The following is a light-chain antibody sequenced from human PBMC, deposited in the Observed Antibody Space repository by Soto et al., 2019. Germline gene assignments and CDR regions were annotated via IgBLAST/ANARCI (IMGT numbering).Light chain of an antibody. V-gene: IGKV1-17*01. Sequence: DIQMTQSPSSLSASVGDGVTITCRASQGIKNDLAWYQQKPGKAPKRLIYAVSSLQSEVPSRFSGSGSGTEFTRTISSLQPEDVATYYCLQHDSYPQTFGQGTKVEI. CDR1: QGIKND. J-gene: IGKJ1*01. CDR3: LQHDSYPQT. CDR2: AVS.